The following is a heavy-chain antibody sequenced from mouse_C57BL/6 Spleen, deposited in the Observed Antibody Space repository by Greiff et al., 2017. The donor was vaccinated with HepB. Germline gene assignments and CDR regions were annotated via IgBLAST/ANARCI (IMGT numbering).Heavy chain of an antibody. CDR1: GYSITSGYY. J-gene: IGHJ4*01. Sequence: EVKLQESGPGLVKPSQSLSLTCSVTGYSITSGYYWNWIRQFPGNKLEWMGYISYDGSNNYNPSLKNRISITRDTSKNQFFLKLNSVTTEDTATYYCARGGQLRLPYAMDYWGQGTSVTVSS. V-gene: IGHV3-6*01. CDR3: ARGGQLRLPYAMDY. D-gene: IGHD3-2*02. CDR2: ISYDGSN.